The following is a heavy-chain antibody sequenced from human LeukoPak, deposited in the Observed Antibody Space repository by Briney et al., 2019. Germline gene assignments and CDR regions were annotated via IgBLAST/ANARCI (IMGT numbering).Heavy chain of an antibody. J-gene: IGHJ3*02. Sequence: SETLSLTCTVSGGSITSYYWSWIRQPPGKGLEWIGYIYSTGSTNYNPSLRSRVTISVDTSKNQFSLKLTSVTAADTAVYYCATHYDSSGYYLFPFDIWGQGTMVTVSS. CDR2: IYSTGST. V-gene: IGHV4-59*01. CDR3: ATHYDSSGYYLFPFDI. CDR1: GGSITSYY. D-gene: IGHD3-22*01.